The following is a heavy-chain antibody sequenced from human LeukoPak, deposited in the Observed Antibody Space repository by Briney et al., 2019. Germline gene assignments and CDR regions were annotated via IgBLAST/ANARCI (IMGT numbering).Heavy chain of an antibody. CDR1: GFTFSSYS. CDR3: ATDHRGPVDSSGWGEALDI. Sequence: GGSLRLSCAASGFTFSSYSMNWVRQAPGRGLEWVSSISSSSSYIYYADSVKGRFTISRDNAKNSLYLQMNSLRAEDTAVYYCATDHRGPVDSSGWGEALDIWCQGKLVTVS. V-gene: IGHV3-21*01. J-gene: IGHJ3*02. CDR2: ISSSSSYI. D-gene: IGHD6-19*01.